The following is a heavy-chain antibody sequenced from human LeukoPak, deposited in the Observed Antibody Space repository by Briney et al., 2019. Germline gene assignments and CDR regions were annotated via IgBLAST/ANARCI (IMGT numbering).Heavy chain of an antibody. CDR3: ARMDPGY. V-gene: IGHV4-39*07. CDR1: GGSVSSGSYY. Sequence: PSETLSLTCTVSGGSVSSGSYYWSWIRQPPGKGLEWIGEINHSGSTNYNPSLKSRVTISVDTSKNQFSLKLSSVTAADTAVYYCARMDPGYWGQGTLVTVSS. CDR2: INHSGST. D-gene: IGHD3-10*01. J-gene: IGHJ4*02.